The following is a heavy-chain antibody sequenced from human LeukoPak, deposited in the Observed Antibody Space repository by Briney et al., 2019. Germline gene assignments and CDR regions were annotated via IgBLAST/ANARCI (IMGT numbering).Heavy chain of an antibody. CDR2: INDNGGQR. D-gene: IGHD1-26*01. Sequence: PGGSLRLSCAASGFAFKNYAVTWVRQAPGKGLEWVSNINDNGGQRHYADSVKGRFTISRDNSKNTVFLQMDSLRAEDTAVYYCAKTQWKVGATDYFDYWGQGILVTVSS. V-gene: IGHV3-23*01. CDR1: GFAFKNYA. J-gene: IGHJ4*02. CDR3: AKTQWKVGATDYFDY.